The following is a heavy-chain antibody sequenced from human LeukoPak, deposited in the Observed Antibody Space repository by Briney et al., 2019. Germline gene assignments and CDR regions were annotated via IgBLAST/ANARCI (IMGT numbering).Heavy chain of an antibody. CDR1: GFTFSTYW. Sequence: GSLRLSCAASGFTFSTYWMSWVRQAPGKGLEWVANIKQDGSEKYYVDSVKGRFTISRDNAKNSLYLQMNSLRAEDTAVYYCARDLSGIAVAGIFDYWGQGTLVTVSS. CDR3: ARDLSGIAVAGIFDY. D-gene: IGHD6-19*01. CDR2: IKQDGSEK. J-gene: IGHJ4*02. V-gene: IGHV3-7*01.